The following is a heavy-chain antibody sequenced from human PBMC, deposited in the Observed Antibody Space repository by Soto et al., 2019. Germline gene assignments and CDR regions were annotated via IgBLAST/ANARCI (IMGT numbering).Heavy chain of an antibody. CDR1: GFTFSSYG. D-gene: IGHD6-19*01. J-gene: IGHJ4*02. CDR2: IKSDGSST. CDR3: ASSSGWRDWYYFDY. V-gene: IGHV3-74*01. Sequence: GGSLRLSCAASGFTFSSYGMHWVRQAPGKGLVWVSRIKSDGSSTNYADSAKGRFTISRDNAKNTLYLQMNSLRAEDTAVYYCASSSGWRDWYYFDYWGQGTLVTVSS.